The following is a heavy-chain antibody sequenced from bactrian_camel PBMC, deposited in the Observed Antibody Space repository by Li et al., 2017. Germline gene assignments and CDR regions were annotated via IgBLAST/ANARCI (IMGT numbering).Heavy chain of an antibody. CDR2: IDSGGRT. CDR1: GLVYSRRC. Sequence: VQLVESGGGEVRAGGSLRLACVWSGLVYSRRCMGWFRQAPGKKREGVASIDSGGRTGYADSVKGRFTISKGNGGRTLYLQMDNLRPEDTATYYCATEERSLIGEPCKNAQMQRPMDYWGKGTQVTVS. V-gene: IGHV3S53*01. J-gene: IGHJ7*01. D-gene: IGHD1*01.